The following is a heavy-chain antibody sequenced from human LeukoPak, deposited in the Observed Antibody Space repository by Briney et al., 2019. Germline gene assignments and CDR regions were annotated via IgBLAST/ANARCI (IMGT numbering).Heavy chain of an antibody. Sequence: SETLSLTCTVSGDSISGFYWNWIRQPPGKGLEWIGYIYYRGSTNYNPSLKSRVTISLDTSKNQFSLQLSSVTAADTAVYYCARRYSVSSGYYDYWGQGTLVTVSS. D-gene: IGHD3-22*01. CDR1: GDSISGFY. J-gene: IGHJ4*02. CDR2: IYYRGST. V-gene: IGHV4-59*08. CDR3: ARRYSVSSGYYDY.